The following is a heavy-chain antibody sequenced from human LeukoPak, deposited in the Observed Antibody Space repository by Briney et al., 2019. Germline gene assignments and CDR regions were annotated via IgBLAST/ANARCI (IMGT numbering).Heavy chain of an antibody. D-gene: IGHD2-21*01. CDR3: ARVGMEIGWSLEL. CDR2: ISCYNGET. CDR1: GYTFRSYG. Sequence: ASVKVSCKASGYTFRSYGLSWVRQAPGQGLEWLGWISCYNGETRYEQNLQGRVTLTTDTSTTTAYMELRSLRSDDTAVYYCARVGMEIGWSLELWGRGTLVTVSS. J-gene: IGHJ2*01. V-gene: IGHV1-18*01.